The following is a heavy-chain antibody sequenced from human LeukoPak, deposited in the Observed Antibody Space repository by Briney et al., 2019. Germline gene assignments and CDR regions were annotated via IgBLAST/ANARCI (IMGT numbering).Heavy chain of an antibody. J-gene: IGHJ4*02. V-gene: IGHV4-4*02. D-gene: IGHD6-13*01. CDR1: GAPISSNNW. CDR2: IYHSGST. Sequence: SGTLCLTCAVSGAPISSNNWWWSWVRQPPGKGLEWIGEIYHSGSTNYNPSLKSRVTMTVDKSKNQFSLKLSSVTAADTAVYYCASAEPRGIIWYPYWGQGTLVTVSS. CDR3: ASAEPRGIIWYPY.